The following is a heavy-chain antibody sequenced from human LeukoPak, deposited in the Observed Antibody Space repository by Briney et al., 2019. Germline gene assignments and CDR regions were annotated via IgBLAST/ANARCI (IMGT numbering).Heavy chain of an antibody. V-gene: IGHV1-8*01. J-gene: IGHJ6*02. CDR1: GYTFTSYD. CDR3: ARGRRYYDSSGYPSLYYYYGMDV. CDR2: MNPNRGNT. Sequence: ASVKVSCKASGYTFTSYDINWVRQATGQGLEWMGWMNPNRGNTGYAQKFQGRVTMTRNTSISTAYMELSSLRSEDTAVYYCARGRRYYDSSGYPSLYYYYGMDVWGQGTTVTVSS. D-gene: IGHD3-22*01.